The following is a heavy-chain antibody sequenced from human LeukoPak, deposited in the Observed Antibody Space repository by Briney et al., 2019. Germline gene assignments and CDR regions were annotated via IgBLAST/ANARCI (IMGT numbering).Heavy chain of an antibody. CDR3: ARGSSERDWFDL. V-gene: IGHV1-2*02. J-gene: IGHJ5*02. CDR1: VYIFTAYF. Sequence: ASVRVSFTSSVYIFTAYFMNWVRQAPGQGLEWMGWINPNSGGANYAQKFQGRVTMTRETSISTAYMELSSLTSDDTAVYYCARGSSERDWFDLWGQGTLVTVSS. CDR2: INPNSGGA. D-gene: IGHD1-1*01.